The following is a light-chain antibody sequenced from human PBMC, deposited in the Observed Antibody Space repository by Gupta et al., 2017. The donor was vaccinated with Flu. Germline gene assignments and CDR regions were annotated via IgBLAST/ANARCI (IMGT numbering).Light chain of an antibody. CDR3: QQRANWRLI. Sequence: GDSATRSCRASQSVSTFLAWYQQKHGQSPRLLIYDSDKRATDIPGRFSGSGSGTDFTLTISNLEPEDFAVYYCQQRANWRLIFGGGTRVELK. CDR2: DSD. CDR1: QSVSTF. V-gene: IGKV3-11*01. J-gene: IGKJ4*01.